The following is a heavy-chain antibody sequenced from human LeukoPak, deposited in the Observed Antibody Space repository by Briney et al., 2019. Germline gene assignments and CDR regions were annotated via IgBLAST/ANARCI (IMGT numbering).Heavy chain of an antibody. V-gene: IGHV1-24*01. Sequence: ASVKVSCKVSGYTLTELSMHWVRQAPGKGLEWMGGFDPEDGETIYAQKFQGRVAMTTDTSTSTAYMELRSLRSDDTAVYYCARSRDYGDYVIAFDIWGQGTMVTVSS. J-gene: IGHJ3*02. D-gene: IGHD4-17*01. CDR3: ARSRDYGDYVIAFDI. CDR1: GYTLTELS. CDR2: FDPEDGET.